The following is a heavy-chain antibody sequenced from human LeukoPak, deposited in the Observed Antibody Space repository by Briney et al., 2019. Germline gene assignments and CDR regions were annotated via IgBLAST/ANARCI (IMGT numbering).Heavy chain of an antibody. V-gene: IGHV4-59*01. Sequence: SETLSLTCDVFGGSFTDYFWTWIRQSPGKGLEWIGYIYHTGSTSYNPSLKSRVIMSVETSQNQSSLKVRSVTAADTAVYYCAREDSGYDYSPFYYWGQGILVTVSS. CDR2: IYHTGST. J-gene: IGHJ4*02. CDR3: AREDSGYDYSPFYY. CDR1: GGSFTDYF. D-gene: IGHD5-12*01.